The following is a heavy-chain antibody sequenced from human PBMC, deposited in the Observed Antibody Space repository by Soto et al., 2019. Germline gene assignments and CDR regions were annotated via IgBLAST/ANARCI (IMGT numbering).Heavy chain of an antibody. CDR3: AREVGATSGWLDP. CDR2: ISASGGLK. V-gene: IGHV3-23*01. CDR1: GFTFTNYA. Sequence: EVQLSESGGDLRQPGGSLRLSCAATGFTFTNYAMTWVRQTPGKGLEWVSGISASGGLKYYADSVRGRFTVSRDNSKNILDLQMDNLRDEDTARFYCAREVGATSGWLDPWGQGTQVTVSS. J-gene: IGHJ5*02. D-gene: IGHD1-26*01.